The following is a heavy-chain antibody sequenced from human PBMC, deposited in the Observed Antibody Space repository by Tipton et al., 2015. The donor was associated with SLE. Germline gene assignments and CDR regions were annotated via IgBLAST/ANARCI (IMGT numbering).Heavy chain of an antibody. CDR1: GGSISSYY. CDR2: IYYSGST. Sequence: TLSLTCTVSGGSISSYYWSWIRQPPGKGLEWIGYIYYSGSTNYNPSLKSRVTISVDTSKNQFSLKLSSVTAADTAVYYCARGVAVADPFDYCCGMDVWGQGTTVTVSS. V-gene: IGHV4-59*12. J-gene: IGHJ6*02. D-gene: IGHD6-19*01. CDR3: ARGVAVADPFDYCCGMDV.